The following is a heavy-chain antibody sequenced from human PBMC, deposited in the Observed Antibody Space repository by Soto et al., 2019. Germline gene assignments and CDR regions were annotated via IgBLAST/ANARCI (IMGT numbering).Heavy chain of an antibody. D-gene: IGHD2-2*02. Sequence: GGSLRPSCAASGFTFSSYAMSWVRQAPGKGLEWVSAISGSGGSTYDADTVKSRFTISRDNSKNTLYLQMNSLRAEDTAVYYCAIDRRYCSSTSCYTLPFDYWGQGTLVTVSS. CDR1: GFTFSSYA. CDR3: AIDRRYCSSTSCYTLPFDY. V-gene: IGHV3-23*01. J-gene: IGHJ4*02. CDR2: ISGSGGST.